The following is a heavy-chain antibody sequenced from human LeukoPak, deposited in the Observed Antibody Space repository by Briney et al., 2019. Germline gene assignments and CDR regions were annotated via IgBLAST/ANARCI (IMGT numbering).Heavy chain of an antibody. CDR1: GFTFDDYS. Sequence: QSGGSLRLSCAASGFTFDDYSIHWVRQAPGKGLEWVSLITWDGGSTYYADSVKGRFTISRDNSKNSLYLQMNSLRAGDTALYYCAKDRVAAAGPGDYYFDFWGQGTLVTVSS. V-gene: IGHV3-43D*03. J-gene: IGHJ4*02. D-gene: IGHD6-13*01. CDR2: ITWDGGST. CDR3: AKDRVAAAGPGDYYFDF.